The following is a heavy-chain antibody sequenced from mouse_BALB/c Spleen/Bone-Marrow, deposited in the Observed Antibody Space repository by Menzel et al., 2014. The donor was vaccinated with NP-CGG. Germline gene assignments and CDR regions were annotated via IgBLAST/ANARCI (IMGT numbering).Heavy chain of an antibody. V-gene: IGHV3-8*02. CDR2: ISYSGST. CDR3: ARFGYDYALDY. D-gene: IGHD2-2*01. J-gene: IGHJ4*01. Sequence: EVNVVESGPSLVKPSQTLSLPCSVTGDSITSGYWNWIRKFPGNKLEYMGYISYSGSTYYNPSLKSRISITRDTSKNXYYLQLKSVTTEDTATYYCARFGYDYALDYWGQGTSVTVSS. CDR1: GDSITSGY.